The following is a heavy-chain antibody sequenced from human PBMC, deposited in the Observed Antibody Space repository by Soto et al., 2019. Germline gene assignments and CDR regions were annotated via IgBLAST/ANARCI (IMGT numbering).Heavy chain of an antibody. CDR1: GGTFSSYA. CDR3: ARGGGYSGSFNWFDP. V-gene: IGHV1-69*13. J-gene: IGHJ5*02. D-gene: IGHD1-26*01. CDR2: IIPIFGTA. Sequence: ASVKVSCKASGGTFSSYAISWVRQAPGQGLEWMGGIIPIFGTANYAQKFQGRVTITADESTSTAYMELSSLRSEDTAVYYCARGGGYSGSFNWFDPWGQGTLVTVSS.